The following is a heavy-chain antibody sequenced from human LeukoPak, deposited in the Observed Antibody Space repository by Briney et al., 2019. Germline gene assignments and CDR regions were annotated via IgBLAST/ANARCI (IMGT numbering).Heavy chain of an antibody. CDR1: GFAFSTYS. CDR3: AKGWKHLLF. CDR2: ISSGGVST. Sequence: PGLSLSLSCAASGFAFSTYSITWVRQAPGPGLEWVSAISSGGVSTYYADSVKGRFTISRDNSKNTVYLQMDSLRAEDTAAYYCAKGWKHLLFWGQGTQVTVSS. V-gene: IGHV3-23*01. D-gene: IGHD5-18*01. J-gene: IGHJ4*02.